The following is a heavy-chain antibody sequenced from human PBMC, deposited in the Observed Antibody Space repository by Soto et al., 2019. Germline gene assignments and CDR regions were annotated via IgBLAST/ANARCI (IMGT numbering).Heavy chain of an antibody. Sequence: AVMPRWKDSVGTFSSTALSWVRQAHGQGLEGMGGIIPIFGTANYAQKFQGRVTITADKSTSTAYMELSSLRSEDTAVYYCARERYYDFGSGYPRYFYYGMDIWG. J-gene: IGHJ6*02. CDR1: VGTFSSTA. CDR2: IIPIFGTA. CDR3: ARERYYDFGSGYPRYFYYGMDI. V-gene: IGHV1-69*06. D-gene: IGHD3-3*01.